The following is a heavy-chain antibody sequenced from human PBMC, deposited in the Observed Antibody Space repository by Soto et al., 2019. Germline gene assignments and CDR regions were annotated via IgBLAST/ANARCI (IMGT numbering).Heavy chain of an antibody. CDR3: ASDYGSGSRPCWYFAL. J-gene: IGHJ2*01. D-gene: IGHD3-10*01. Sequence: QVQLQESGPGLVKPSQTLSLTCTVSGGSISSGGYYWSWIRQHPGKGLEWIGYIYYSGSTYYSPSLKSRVTRSVDTSKNQCSRKLSSVTAADTAVYYCASDYGSGSRPCWYFALWGRGALVTVSS. CDR2: IYYSGST. V-gene: IGHV4-31*03. CDR1: GGSISSGGYY.